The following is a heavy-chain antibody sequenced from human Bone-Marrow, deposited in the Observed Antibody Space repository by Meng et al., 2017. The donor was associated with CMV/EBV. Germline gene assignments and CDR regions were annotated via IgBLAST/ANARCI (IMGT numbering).Heavy chain of an antibody. CDR3: AREPITIFGVVTGALDY. D-gene: IGHD3-3*01. Sequence: GGSLRLSCAASGFTFSSYSMNWVRQAPGKGLEWVSYISSSSSTIYYADSVKGRFTISRDNAKNSLYLQMNSLRAEDTAVYYCAREPITIFGVVTGALDYWGQGTLVTVSS. V-gene: IGHV3-48*04. CDR2: ISSSSSTI. CDR1: GFTFSSYS. J-gene: IGHJ4*02.